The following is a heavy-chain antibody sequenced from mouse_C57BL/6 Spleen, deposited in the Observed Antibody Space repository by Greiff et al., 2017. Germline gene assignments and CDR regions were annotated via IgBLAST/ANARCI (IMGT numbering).Heavy chain of an antibody. J-gene: IGHJ3*01. Sequence: QVQLLQPGAELVKPGASVKLSCKASGFTFTSYWMPWVKQRPGRGLEWIGRIDTNSGGPKYHEKVKSEATLTVDKPSSTAYMQLSSLTSEDSAVYYCARCGSSYGFAYWGQGTLVTVSA. CDR2: IDTNSGGP. D-gene: IGHD1-1*01. V-gene: IGHV1-72*01. CDR1: GFTFTSYW. CDR3: ARCGSSYGFAY.